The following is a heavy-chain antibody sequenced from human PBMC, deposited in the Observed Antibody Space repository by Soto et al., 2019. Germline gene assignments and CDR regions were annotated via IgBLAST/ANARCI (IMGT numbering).Heavy chain of an antibody. Sequence: PSGSLSLTCTFSGGSVTNSRYYWGWIRQSPGKGLEWIGSVYYRGRSYSKSSVKSRVTISVDTSKNRFSLSLNSVTASDTAVYFCVSQRTTVPTQAYFDYWGPGALVTVS. J-gene: IGHJ4*02. CDR3: VSQRTTVPTQAYFDY. CDR2: VYYRGRS. V-gene: IGHV4-39*01. CDR1: GGSVTNSRYY. D-gene: IGHD4-17*01.